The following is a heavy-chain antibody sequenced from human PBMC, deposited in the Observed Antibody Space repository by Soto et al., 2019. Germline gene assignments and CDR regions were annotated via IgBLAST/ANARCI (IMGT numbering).Heavy chain of an antibody. CDR1: GFIFRNYG. CDR2: ISYDGNTE. Sequence: QVQLVESGGGVVQPGRSLRLSCAASGFIFRNYGMHWVRQAPGKGLEWVAAISYDGNTEYYEDSVKGRFTVSRDNSKNTLYLQMNSLRVEDTALYYCAKRGGTHWYTIDYWGQGTLVTVSS. J-gene: IGHJ4*02. CDR3: AKRGGTHWYTIDY. V-gene: IGHV3-30*18. D-gene: IGHD3-10*01.